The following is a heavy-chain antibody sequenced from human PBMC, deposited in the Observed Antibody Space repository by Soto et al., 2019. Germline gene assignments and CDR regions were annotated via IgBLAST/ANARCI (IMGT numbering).Heavy chain of an antibody. CDR3: VRDMQLWRLDS. D-gene: IGHD2-21*01. CDR2: INTDGSVA. Sequence: EVQLVESGGGLVQPGESLRLSCAASGLTFRSYWMHWVRQAPGKGLVWVSRINTDGSVAMYVDSVKGRFTISRDNAKNTLYLHMTSLRADETAVYYCVRDMQLWRLDSWGQGTRVTVSS. J-gene: IGHJ4*02. CDR1: GLTFRSYW. V-gene: IGHV3-74*03.